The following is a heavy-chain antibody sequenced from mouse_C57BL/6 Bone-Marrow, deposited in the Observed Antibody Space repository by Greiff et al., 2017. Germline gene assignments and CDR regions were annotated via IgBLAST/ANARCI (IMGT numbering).Heavy chain of an antibody. CDR1: GYTFTSYW. CDR2: IDPSDSYT. V-gene: IGHV1-59*01. CDR3: ARQGSNYLTWFAY. Sequence: QVQLQQPGAELVRPGTSVKLSCTASGYTFTSYWMHWVKQRPGQGLEWIGVIDPSDSYTNYNQKFKGKATLTVDTSSSTAYMQLSSLTSEDSAVYYCARQGSNYLTWFAYWGQGTLVTVSA. J-gene: IGHJ3*01. D-gene: IGHD2-5*01.